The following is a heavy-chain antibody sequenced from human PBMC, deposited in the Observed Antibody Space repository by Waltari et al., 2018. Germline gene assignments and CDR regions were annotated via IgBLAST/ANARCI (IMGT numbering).Heavy chain of an antibody. CDR1: SGTFAAYS. D-gene: IGHD1-26*01. J-gene: IGHJ5*02. CDR3: ARTWGYSPPLGWFDP. Sequence: VQLHQSGAGLLMPSETLSPTCAVSSGTFAAYSWSWLRQSPDKGLEWIGEISHSGSTNYNPSLKSRVTMSVDTIKKQFSLKLTAVTAADTAVYFCARTWGYSPPLGWFDPWGRGTRVTVSS. CDR2: ISHSGST. V-gene: IGHV4-34*01.